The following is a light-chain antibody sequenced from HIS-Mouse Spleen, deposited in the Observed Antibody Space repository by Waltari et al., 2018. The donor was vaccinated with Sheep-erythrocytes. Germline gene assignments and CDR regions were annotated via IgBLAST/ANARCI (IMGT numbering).Light chain of an antibody. V-gene: IGLV2-8*01. CDR3: SSYAGSNNYV. CDR1: SSDVGGYNY. J-gene: IGLJ1*01. CDR2: EVS. Sequence: QSALTQPPSASGSPGQSVTISCTGTSSDVGGYNYVSWYQQHPGKAPKLMIYEVSKRPSGVPDRVSGSKSGNTAYLTVSGLQAEDEADYYCSSYAGSNNYVFGTGTKVTVL.